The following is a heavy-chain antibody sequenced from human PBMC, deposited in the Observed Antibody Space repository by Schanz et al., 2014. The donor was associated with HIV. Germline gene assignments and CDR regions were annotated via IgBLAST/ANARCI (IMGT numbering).Heavy chain of an antibody. CDR3: AKADEIRHFDWYHPPFDS. V-gene: IGHV3-23*01. CDR2: LSGSGDRT. D-gene: IGHD3-9*01. J-gene: IGHJ4*02. CDR1: GFSFLRYE. Sequence: EVQLLESGGGLVQPGGSLRISCVASGFSFLRYEMSWVRQAPGKGLEWLSTLSGSGDRTYYADSVKGRVTISRDNSKNTLYPQMNSLRVEDTAVYYCAKADEIRHFDWYHPPFDSWGQGTLVTVSS.